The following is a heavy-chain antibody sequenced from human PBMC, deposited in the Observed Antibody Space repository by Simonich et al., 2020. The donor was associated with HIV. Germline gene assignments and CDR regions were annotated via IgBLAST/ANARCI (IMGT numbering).Heavy chain of an antibody. CDR2: TTPIFGPA. D-gene: IGHD3-10*01. J-gene: IGHJ4*02. CDR1: GGTFSSFA. CDR3: ARKGGGRGVYYFDY. Sequence: QVQLVQSGAEVKKPGSSVKVSCKASGGTFSSFAISWVRQAPGLGLGWEGGTTPIFGPANYEQMFQGRVTITADESTSTAYMELSSLRSEDTGIYCCARKGGGRGVYYFDYWGQGTLVTVSS. V-gene: IGHV1-69*13.